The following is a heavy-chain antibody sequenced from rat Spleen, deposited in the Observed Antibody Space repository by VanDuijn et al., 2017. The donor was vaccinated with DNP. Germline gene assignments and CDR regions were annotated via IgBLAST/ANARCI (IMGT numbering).Heavy chain of an antibody. CDR2: INSEGST. Sequence: EVQLQESGPGLVKPSQSLSLTCSVTGYSITSGFRWTWIRKFPGNKLEWMGYINSEGSTDYNPSLKSRISITRDTSKNQFFLQVNSVVTEDTATYYCALQLGVFDYWGQGIMVTVSS. CDR1: GYSITSGFR. J-gene: IGHJ2*01. CDR3: ALQLGVFDY. D-gene: IGHD5-1*01. V-gene: IGHV3-3*01.